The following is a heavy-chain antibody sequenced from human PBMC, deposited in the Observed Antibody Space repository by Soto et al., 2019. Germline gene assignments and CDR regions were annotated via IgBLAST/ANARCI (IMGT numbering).Heavy chain of an antibody. D-gene: IGHD2-21*02. CDR2: IIPLFGIA. V-gene: IGHV1-69*01. CDR3: ARAFEAQGAYCGADCYLGLYWYFDL. CDR1: GGTFSSYA. Sequence: QVHLVQSGAEVKKPGSSVKVSCKASGGTFSSYAISWVRQAPGQGPEWMGGIIPLFGIANYAQNFQGRVTITADESTSTAYMELSSLRSEDTAMYYCARAFEAQGAYCGADCYLGLYWYFDLWGRGTLVTVSS. J-gene: IGHJ2*01.